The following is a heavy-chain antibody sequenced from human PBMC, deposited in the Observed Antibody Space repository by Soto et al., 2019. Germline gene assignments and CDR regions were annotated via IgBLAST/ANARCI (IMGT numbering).Heavy chain of an antibody. D-gene: IGHD4-17*01. V-gene: IGHV4-39*01. J-gene: IGHJ2*01. CDR2: IYYSGST. CDR1: GCSINSNSYY. Sequence: PSETPSPTPTFSGCSINSNSYYWGWVRPPPGKGLEWIGSIYYSGSTYYNPSLKSRVTISVDTSKNQFSLKLSSVTAADTAVYYCARHRMTTVTGYFDLWGRGTLVTVSS. CDR3: ARHRMTTVTGYFDL.